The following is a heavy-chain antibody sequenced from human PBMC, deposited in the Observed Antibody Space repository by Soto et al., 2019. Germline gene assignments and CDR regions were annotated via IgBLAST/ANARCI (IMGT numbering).Heavy chain of an antibody. CDR1: GFTVSSNY. D-gene: IGHD6-6*01. Sequence: LRLSCAASGFTVSSNYMSWVRQAPVKGLEWVSVIYSGGSTYYADSVKGRFTISRDNSKNTLYLQMNSLRAEDTAVYYCARGLSSSPYYYYGMDVSGQGTTVTVSS. V-gene: IGHV3-53*01. CDR3: ARGLSSSPYYYYGMDV. CDR2: IYSGGST. J-gene: IGHJ6*02.